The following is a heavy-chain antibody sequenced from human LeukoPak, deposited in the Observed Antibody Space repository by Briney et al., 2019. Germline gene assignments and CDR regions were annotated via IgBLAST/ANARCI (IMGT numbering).Heavy chain of an antibody. V-gene: IGHV3-48*01. Sequence: GGSLRLSCAASGFTFSSYSMNWVRQAPGKGLEWVSYISSSSSTIYYADSVKGRFTISRDNAKNSLYLQMNSLRAEDTAVYYCARDAIVVVPAAISDAFDIWGQGTMVTVSS. CDR3: ARDAIVVVPAAISDAFDI. CDR1: GFTFSSYS. D-gene: IGHD2-2*01. CDR2: ISSSSSTI. J-gene: IGHJ3*02.